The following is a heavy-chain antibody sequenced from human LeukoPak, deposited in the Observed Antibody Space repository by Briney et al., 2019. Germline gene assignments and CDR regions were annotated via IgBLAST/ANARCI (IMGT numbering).Heavy chain of an antibody. CDR1: GFTFSSYW. D-gene: IGHD1-26*01. Sequence: GGSLRLSCAASGFTFSSYWVHWVRQAPGKGLVWVAPINSDGSSTSYADSVKGRFTISRDNAKNTLSLQMNSLRAEDTAVYYCARVGGSNAFDIWGQGTMVIVSS. CDR2: INSDGSST. V-gene: IGHV3-74*01. J-gene: IGHJ3*02. CDR3: ARVGGSNAFDI.